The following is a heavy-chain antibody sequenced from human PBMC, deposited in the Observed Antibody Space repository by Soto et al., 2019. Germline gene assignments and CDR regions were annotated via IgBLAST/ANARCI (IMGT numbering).Heavy chain of an antibody. J-gene: IGHJ4*02. CDR2: MNPASGNT. D-gene: IGHD3-3*02. Sequence: QVQLVQSGAEVKKPGDSVKVSCKASGDTFNTNDFNWVRQATGQGLEWMGWMNPASGNTGFAQKFQGRVSLTMDTSTSIAYMELSSLTSEDTALYYCTCGISDSWGQGTLVTVSS. CDR3: TCGISDS. V-gene: IGHV1-8*01. CDR1: GDTFNTND.